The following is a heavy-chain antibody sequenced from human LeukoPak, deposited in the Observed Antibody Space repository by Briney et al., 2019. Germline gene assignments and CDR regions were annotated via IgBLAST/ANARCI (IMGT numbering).Heavy chain of an antibody. J-gene: IGHJ5*02. Sequence: SETLSLTCAVSGGSISSGGYSWSWIRQPPGKGLEWIGYIYPSGSTYYNPSLKSRVTISVDRSKNQFSLKLSSVTAADTAVYYCARGGGSPEENWFDPWGQGTLVTVSS. CDR1: GGSISSGGYS. CDR3: ARGGGSPEENWFDP. CDR2: IYPSGST. V-gene: IGHV4-30-2*01.